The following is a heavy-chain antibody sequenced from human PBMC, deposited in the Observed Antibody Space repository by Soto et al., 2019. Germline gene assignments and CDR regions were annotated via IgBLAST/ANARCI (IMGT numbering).Heavy chain of an antibody. CDR1: GFSLSSTRVA. D-gene: IGHD6-19*01. V-gene: IGHV2-5*02. Sequence: QITLKESGPTLVKPTQTLTLTCTFSGFSLSSTRVAVGWIRQPPGKALEWLALIYWDDDKRYSPFLKSRLTITNETSKNQVVLTMTNMDPVDTATYYCAHSVVAGLGYYFDYWGQGTLVTVSS. CDR2: IYWDDDK. CDR3: AHSVVAGLGYYFDY. J-gene: IGHJ4*02.